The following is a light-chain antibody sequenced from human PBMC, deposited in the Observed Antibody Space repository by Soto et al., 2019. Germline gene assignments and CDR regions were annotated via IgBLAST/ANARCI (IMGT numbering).Light chain of an antibody. CDR3: QQYNSYSGT. V-gene: IGKV1-5*01. CDR2: DAS. CDR1: QSISSW. Sequence: DILMFQSHSTLSASVGDRVTITCRASQSISSWLAWYQQKPGKAPKLLIYDASSLESGVPSRFSGSGSGTEFTLTISSLQPDDFATYYCQQYNSYSGTFGQGTKV. J-gene: IGKJ1*01.